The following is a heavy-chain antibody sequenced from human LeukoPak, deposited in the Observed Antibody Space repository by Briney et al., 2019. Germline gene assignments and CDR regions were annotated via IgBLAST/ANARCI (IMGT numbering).Heavy chain of an antibody. Sequence: SETLSLTCTVSGYSISSGYYWGWIRQSPGKGLEWIGIMYHSGITHYNPSLKSRLTMSMDTSKNQFSLILSSVTAADTAVYYCARSGFATGWTFDYWGQGNPVTVSS. CDR3: ARSGFATGWTFDY. D-gene: IGHD6-19*01. CDR2: MYHSGIT. CDR1: GYSISSGYY. V-gene: IGHV4-38-2*02. J-gene: IGHJ4*02.